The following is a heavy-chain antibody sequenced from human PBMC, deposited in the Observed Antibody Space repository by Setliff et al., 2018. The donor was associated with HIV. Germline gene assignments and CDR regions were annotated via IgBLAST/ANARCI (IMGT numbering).Heavy chain of an antibody. CDR1: GGSISGDF. D-gene: IGHD2-21*02. V-gene: IGHV4-4*07. CDR2: THASGTT. CDR3: ARQTATGTSATFDP. Sequence: PSETLSLTCTVSGGSISGDFWTWIRQPAGEGLEWIGRTHASGTTQCEPSLKNRCSMSIDTSKNQFSLKLSSVTAADTAVYYCARQTATGTSATFDPWGQGSLVTVSS. J-gene: IGHJ5*02.